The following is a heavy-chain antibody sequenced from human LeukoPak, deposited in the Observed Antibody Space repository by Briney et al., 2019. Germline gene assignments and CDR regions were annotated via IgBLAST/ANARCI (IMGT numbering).Heavy chain of an antibody. CDR3: ARDWRVSNWGGNWFDP. J-gene: IGHJ5*02. V-gene: IGHV4-4*07. D-gene: IGHD7-27*01. CDR1: GGSISSYY. CDR2: IYTSGST. Sequence: PSETLSLTCTVSGGSISSYYWSWIRQPAGKGLEWIGRIYTSGSTNYNPSLKSRVTMSVDTSKNQFSLKLSSVTAADTAVYYCARDWRVSNWGGNWFDPWGQGTLVTVSS.